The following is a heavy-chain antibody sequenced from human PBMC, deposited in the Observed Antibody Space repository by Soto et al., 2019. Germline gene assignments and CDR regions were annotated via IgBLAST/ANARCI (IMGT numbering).Heavy chain of an antibody. J-gene: IGHJ5*02. CDR1: GFSLTTSGVG. CDR2: IYWDDDK. V-gene: IGHV2-5*02. CDR3: AHRTTTVTWWFDP. D-gene: IGHD4-17*01. Sequence: QITLKESGPTLVKPTQTLTLTCTFSGFSLTTSGVGVGWIRQPPGKALEWLALIYWDDDKRYSPSLKSRLTTTTNTSKHHVVLTMTTTDPSDTATYFCAHRTTTVTWWFDPWGQGTLVTVSS.